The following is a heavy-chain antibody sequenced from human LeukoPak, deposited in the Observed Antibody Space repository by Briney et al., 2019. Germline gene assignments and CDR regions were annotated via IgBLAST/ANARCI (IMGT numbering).Heavy chain of an antibody. Sequence: ASVKVSCKASGHIFSDYYMHWVRQAPGQGLEWMGWIKPDRGGTNYEPKFHVRVIMTLDTSISTAYMELTRLTSDDTAVYYCSGGSAMVTRYRGGNCFDPWGQGTLVTVSS. V-gene: IGHV1-2*02. CDR3: SGGSAMVTRYRGGNCFDP. CDR1: GHIFSDYY. J-gene: IGHJ5*02. CDR2: IKPDRGGT. D-gene: IGHD5-18*01.